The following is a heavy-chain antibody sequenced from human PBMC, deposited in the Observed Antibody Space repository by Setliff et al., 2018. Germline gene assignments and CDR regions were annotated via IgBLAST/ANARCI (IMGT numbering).Heavy chain of an antibody. CDR1: GGSISSYY. CDR3: ARLRGAFDY. Sequence: PSETLSLTCTVSGGSISSYYWSWIRQPPGKRLEWIGYIYYSGSTNYNPSLESRVTISVDTSKNQFSLRLNSATAADTAVYYCARLRGAFDYWGLGTLVTVSS. V-gene: IGHV4-59*01. J-gene: IGHJ4*02. D-gene: IGHD3-16*01. CDR2: IYYSGST.